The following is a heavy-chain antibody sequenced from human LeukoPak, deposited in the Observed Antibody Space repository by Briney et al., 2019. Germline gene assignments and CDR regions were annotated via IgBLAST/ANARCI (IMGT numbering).Heavy chain of an antibody. CDR2: INPSGGST. Sequence: ASVKVSCKASGYTFTSYYMHWVRQAPGHGLEWMGIINPSGGSTSYAHKFQGRVTMTRDTSTSTVHMELSSLRSEDTAVYYCARAASEWLVQGYWGQGTLVTVSS. CDR3: ARAASEWLVQGY. V-gene: IGHV1-46*01. J-gene: IGHJ4*02. D-gene: IGHD6-19*01. CDR1: GYTFTSYY.